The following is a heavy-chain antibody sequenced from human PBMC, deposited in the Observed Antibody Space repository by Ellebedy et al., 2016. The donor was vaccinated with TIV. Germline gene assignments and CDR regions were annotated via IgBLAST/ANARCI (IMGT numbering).Heavy chain of an antibody. J-gene: IGHJ4*02. CDR3: ARETWFGELLSVEY. D-gene: IGHD3-10*01. V-gene: IGHV3-23*01. Sequence: GESLKISCAASGFTFSTYAMSWVRQTPGKGLEWVSAISASADRTHYPDSVRGRFTISRDNSKNTLYLQMNSLKAEDTAVYYCARETWFGELLSVEYWGQGTLVTVSS. CDR2: ISASADRT. CDR1: GFTFSTYA.